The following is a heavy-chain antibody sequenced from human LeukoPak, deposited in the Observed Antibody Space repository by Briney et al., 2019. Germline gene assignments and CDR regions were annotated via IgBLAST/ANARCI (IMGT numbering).Heavy chain of an antibody. CDR2: ISGSSSAI. CDR1: GFTFSAYG. CDR3: ARKVAATTDFDF. V-gene: IGHV3-48*02. D-gene: IGHD6-19*01. J-gene: IGHJ4*02. Sequence: GGSLRLSCAASGFTFSAYGINWVRQAPGKGLEWVSYISGSSSAIYYADSVKGRFTISRDNAKNSLYPQMNSLRDEDTAVYYCARKVAATTDFDFWGQGTLVTVSS.